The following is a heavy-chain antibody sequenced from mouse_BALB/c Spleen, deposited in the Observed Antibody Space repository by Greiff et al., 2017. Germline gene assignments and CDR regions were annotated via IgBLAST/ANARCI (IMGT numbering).Heavy chain of an antibody. V-gene: IGHV1-14*01. CDR2: INPYNDGT. J-gene: IGHJ1*01. Sequence: EVQGVESGPELVKPGASVKMSCKASGYTFTSYVMHWVKQKPGQGLEWIGYINPYNDGTKYNEKFKGKATLTSDKSSSTAYMELSSLTSEDSAVYYCARKDYYGSSYWYFDVWGAGTTVTVSS. CDR3: ARKDYYGSSYWYFDV. D-gene: IGHD1-1*01. CDR1: GYTFTSYV.